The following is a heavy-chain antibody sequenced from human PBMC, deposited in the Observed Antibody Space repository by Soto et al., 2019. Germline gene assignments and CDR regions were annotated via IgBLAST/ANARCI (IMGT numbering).Heavy chain of an antibody. CDR2: IIPILGTP. D-gene: IGHD3-22*01. V-gene: IGHV1-69*06. CDR3: ARERSRYDRSGYYRPDY. Sequence: QVQLVQSGAEAKKPGSSVKVSCKASGDTFSTYSISWVRQAPGQGLEWLGGIIPILGTPSYAQRFQGRVTITADKSTSTAYMELSSLRSEDTAVYYCARERSRYDRSGYYRPDYWGQGTLVTVSS. CDR1: GDTFSTYS. J-gene: IGHJ4*02.